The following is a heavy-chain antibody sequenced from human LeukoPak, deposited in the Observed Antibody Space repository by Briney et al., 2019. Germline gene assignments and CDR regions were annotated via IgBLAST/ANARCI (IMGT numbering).Heavy chain of an antibody. CDR2: IYYSGST. CDR1: GGSISSYY. D-gene: IGHD3-3*01. V-gene: IGHV4-59*01. J-gene: IGHJ6*02. CDR3: AGGTNYDFWSGYYLTVYYYGMDV. Sequence: SETLSLTCTVSGGSISSYYWSWIRQPPGKGLEWIGYIYYSGSTNYNPSLKSRVTISVDTSKNQFSLKLSSVTAADTAVYYCAGGTNYDFWSGYYLTVYYYGMDVWGQGTTVTVSS.